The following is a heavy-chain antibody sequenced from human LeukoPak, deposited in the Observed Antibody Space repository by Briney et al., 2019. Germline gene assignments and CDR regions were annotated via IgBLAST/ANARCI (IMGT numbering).Heavy chain of an antibody. J-gene: IGHJ2*01. V-gene: IGHV1-69*13. D-gene: IGHD3-22*01. Sequence: SVKVSCKASGGTFSSYAISWVRQAPGQGLEWMGVIIPIFGTANYAQKFQGRVTITADESTSTAYMELSSLRSEDTAVYYCARKYYYDSSGYYSGWYFDLWGRGTLVTVSS. CDR3: ARKYYYDSSGYYSGWYFDL. CDR2: IIPIFGTA. CDR1: GGTFSSYA.